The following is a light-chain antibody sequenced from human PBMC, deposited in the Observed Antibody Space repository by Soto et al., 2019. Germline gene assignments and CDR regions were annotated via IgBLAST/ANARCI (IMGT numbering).Light chain of an antibody. CDR1: QSVSSN. CDR2: GAS. CDR3: QQYNNWPLT. Sequence: EIVMTQSPATLSVSPGERATLSCRASQSVSSNLAWYQQKPGQAPRLLIYGASTRATGIPARFSGSGSGTEFTLTINSLQSEDFAVYYCQQYNNWPLTFGGGTKAE. V-gene: IGKV3-15*01. J-gene: IGKJ4*01.